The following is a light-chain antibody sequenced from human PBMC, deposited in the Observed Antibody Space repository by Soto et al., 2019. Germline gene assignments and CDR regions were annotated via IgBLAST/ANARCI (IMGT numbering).Light chain of an antibody. Sequence: EIVLTQSPATLSLSPWERANLSCMASQSVSSYLAWYQQKPGQAPRLLIYDASNRATGIPARFSGSGSGTDFTLTITSLEPEDFAIYYCQQRSNWPPITFGQGTRLEIK. V-gene: IGKV3-11*01. CDR3: QQRSNWPPIT. J-gene: IGKJ5*01. CDR2: DAS. CDR1: QSVSSY.